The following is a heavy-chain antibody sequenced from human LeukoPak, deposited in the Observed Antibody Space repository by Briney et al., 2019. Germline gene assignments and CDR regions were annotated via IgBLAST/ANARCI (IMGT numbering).Heavy chain of an antibody. J-gene: IGHJ4*02. CDR2: ISDDGNNI. V-gene: IGHV3-30-3*01. CDR3: SRGGINHAHI. D-gene: IGHD1-14*01. Sequence: PGGSLRLSCAASGLTFRNYAMHWIRQAPGKGLEWVAVISDDGNNIYQADSLKGRFTISRDNARDTLYLQINNLGHEDTAFYYCSRGGINHAHIWGQGTLVAVSS. CDR1: GLTFRNYA.